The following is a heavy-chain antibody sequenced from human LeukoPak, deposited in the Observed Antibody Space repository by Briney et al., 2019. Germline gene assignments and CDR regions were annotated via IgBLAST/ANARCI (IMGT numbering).Heavy chain of an antibody. Sequence: PGGSLRLSCAASGFTFTSYALHWVRQAPGKGLEWVAVVFYDGSNKYYADSVKGRFTVSRDNSRNTLHLQMNGLRPEDTAVYYCARDFTGTTSSIFGYWGPGTPVIVSS. CDR3: ARDFTGTTSSIFGY. D-gene: IGHD1-14*01. CDR2: VFYDGSNK. CDR1: GFTFTSYA. J-gene: IGHJ4*02. V-gene: IGHV3-30*04.